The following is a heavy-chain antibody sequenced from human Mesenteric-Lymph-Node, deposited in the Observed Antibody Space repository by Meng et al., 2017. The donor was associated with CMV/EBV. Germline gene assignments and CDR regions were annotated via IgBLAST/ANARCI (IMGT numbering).Heavy chain of an antibody. Sequence: ASVKVSCKTSGYTANGYYIHWVRQAPGQGLEWMGWIDPNSGGTNYAQTFQGRVTMTRDTSITTLFMELRSLRSDDTAVYYCARSRGDSSWYFIPQPYYYYGMDVWGQGTTVTVSS. V-gene: IGHV1-2*02. D-gene: IGHD6-13*01. CDR2: IDPNSGGT. J-gene: IGHJ6*02. CDR3: ARSRGDSSWYFIPQPYYYYGMDV. CDR1: GYTANGYY.